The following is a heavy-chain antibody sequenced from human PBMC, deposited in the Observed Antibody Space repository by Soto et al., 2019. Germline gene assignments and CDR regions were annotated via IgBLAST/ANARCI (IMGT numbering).Heavy chain of an antibody. J-gene: IGHJ4*02. D-gene: IGHD1-1*01. CDR3: AKDPRGLKGTPPFDY. Sequence: PGGSLILSCAASGFTFSSYAMSWVRQAPGKGLEWVSAISGSGGSTYYADSVKGRFTISRDNSKNTLYLQMNSLRAEDTAVYYCAKDPRGLKGTPPFDYWGQGTLVTVSS. V-gene: IGHV3-23*01. CDR1: GFTFSSYA. CDR2: ISGSGGST.